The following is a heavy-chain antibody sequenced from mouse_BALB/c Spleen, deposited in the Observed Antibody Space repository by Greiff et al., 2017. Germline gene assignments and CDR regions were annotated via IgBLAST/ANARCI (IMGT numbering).Heavy chain of an antibody. CDR3: ARGAKWFAY. J-gene: IGHJ3*01. CDR2: ISSGSSTI. V-gene: IGHV5-17*02. Sequence: EVQLVESGGGLVQPGGSRKLSCAASGFTFSSFGMHWVRQAPEKGLEWVAYISSGSSTIYYADTVKGRFTISRDNPKNTLFLQMTSLRSEDTAMYYCARGAKWFAYWGQGTLVTVSA. CDR1: GFTFSSFG.